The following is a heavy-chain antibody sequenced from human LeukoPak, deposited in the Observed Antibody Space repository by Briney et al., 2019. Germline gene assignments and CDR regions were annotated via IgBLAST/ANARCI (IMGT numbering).Heavy chain of an antibody. CDR3: ARTAAGGSSVFYYHGMDV. Sequence: ASMKVSCKASGYTFTSYGLSWVRQAPGQGLEWMGWISADNGNTKYAQKLQGRVSMTTDTSTSTAYMELRSLRSDDTAVYYCARTAAGGSSVFYYHGMDVWGQGTTVTVSS. CDR1: GYTFTSYG. CDR2: ISADNGNT. D-gene: IGHD6-19*01. J-gene: IGHJ6*02. V-gene: IGHV1-18*01.